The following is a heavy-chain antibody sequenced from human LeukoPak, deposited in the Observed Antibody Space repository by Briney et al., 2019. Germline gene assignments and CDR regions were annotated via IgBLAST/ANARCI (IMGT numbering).Heavy chain of an antibody. CDR1: GGTISSSSYY. J-gene: IGHJ2*01. V-gene: IGHV4-39*07. Sequence: PLETLSLTCTVSGGTISSSSYYWGWIRQPPGKGLEWIGSIYYSRSTYYNPSLKNRVTISVDTSKNQFSLKLSSVTAADTAVYYCAREQVDTAMATLDHWYFDLWGRGTLVTVSS. CDR2: IYYSRST. D-gene: IGHD5-18*01. CDR3: AREQVDTAMATLDHWYFDL.